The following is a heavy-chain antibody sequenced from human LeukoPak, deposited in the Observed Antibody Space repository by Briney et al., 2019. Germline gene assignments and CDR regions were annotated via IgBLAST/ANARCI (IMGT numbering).Heavy chain of an antibody. CDR3: AREQGYDSSGYDAFDI. CDR2: IYHSGST. V-gene: IGHV4-38-2*02. Sequence: SETLSLTCAVSGYSISSGYYWGWIRQPPGKVQEWIRRIYHSGSTYYNPSLKSRVTISIDTSKNQFSLRLSAETAADTAVYYCAREQGYDSSGYDAFDIWGQGTMVTVSS. CDR1: GYSISSGYY. D-gene: IGHD3-22*01. J-gene: IGHJ3*02.